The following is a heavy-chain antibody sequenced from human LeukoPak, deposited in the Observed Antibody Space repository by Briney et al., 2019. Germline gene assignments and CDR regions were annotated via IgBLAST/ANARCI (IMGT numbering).Heavy chain of an antibody. D-gene: IGHD3-9*01. CDR3: ARYKKLRYFDWLPSRGAFDI. J-gene: IGHJ3*02. CDR2: IYYSGST. Sequence: SETLSLTCTVSGGSISGSNYYWGWIRQPPGKGLEWIGSIYYSGSTYYNPSLKSRVTIFVDTSKNQFSLKLSSVTAADTAVYYCARYKKLRYFDWLPSRGAFDIWGQGTMVTVSS. CDR1: GGSISGSNYY. V-gene: IGHV4-39*01.